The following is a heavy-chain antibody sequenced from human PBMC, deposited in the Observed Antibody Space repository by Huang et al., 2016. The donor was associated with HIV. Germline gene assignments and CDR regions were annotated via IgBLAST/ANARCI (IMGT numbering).Heavy chain of an antibody. V-gene: IGHV3-30*02. CDR3: AKDWSSGYYYFDY. J-gene: IGHJ4*02. CDR1: GFTFSSYG. Sequence: QVQLVESEGGVVQPGGSLRLSCAASGFTFSSYGIHWVRQAPGKGLGWVACIRYDGSNKYYADSVKGRFTISRDNSKNTLYLQMNSLRVEDTAVYYCAKDWSSGYYYFDYWGQGTLVTVSS. D-gene: IGHD3-22*01. CDR2: IRYDGSNK.